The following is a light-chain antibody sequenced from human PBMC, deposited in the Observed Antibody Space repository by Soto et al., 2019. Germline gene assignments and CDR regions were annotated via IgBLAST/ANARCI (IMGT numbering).Light chain of an antibody. V-gene: IGKV3-15*01. CDR2: GAS. J-gene: IGKJ4*01. CDR3: QQYHTWPIT. CDR1: QGVSRK. Sequence: DIVMTQSPATLSVAPGERVTFSCRASQGVSRKLAWYQHKPGQAPRLLISGASTGATGIPARFSGSGSGTEFTLTISSLQSEDCAIYYCQQYHTWPITCGGGTKVE.